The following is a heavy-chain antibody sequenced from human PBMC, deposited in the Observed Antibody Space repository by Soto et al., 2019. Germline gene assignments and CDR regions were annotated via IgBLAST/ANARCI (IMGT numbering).Heavy chain of an antibody. CDR1: GFSFSSYA. V-gene: IGHV3-30-3*01. D-gene: IGHD6-19*01. Sequence: QVRLVESGGGVVQPGRSLRLSCTASGFSFSSYAMYWFRQPPGKGLEWVAVISHDGSNKHYADSVKGRVTVSRDNSNHSRDLQLNSRRGEDTAMYYCARDMYSSDYFVKWFEPWGQGTLVTVSS. J-gene: IGHJ5*02. CDR2: ISHDGSNK. CDR3: ARDMYSSDYFVKWFEP.